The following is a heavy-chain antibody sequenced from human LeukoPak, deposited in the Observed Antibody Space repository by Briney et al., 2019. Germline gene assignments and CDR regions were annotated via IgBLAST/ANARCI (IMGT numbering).Heavy chain of an antibody. CDR3: ATGGSEYSYGYLGFDY. J-gene: IGHJ4*02. V-gene: IGHV4-59*01. CDR1: GFIFGDYG. CDR2: IYYSGST. D-gene: IGHD5-18*01. Sequence: GSLRLSCTTSGFIFGDYGMSWVRQAPGKGLEWIGYIYYSGSTNYNPSLKSRVTISVDTSKNQFSLKLSSVTAADTAVYYCATGGSEYSYGYLGFDYWGQGTLVTVSS.